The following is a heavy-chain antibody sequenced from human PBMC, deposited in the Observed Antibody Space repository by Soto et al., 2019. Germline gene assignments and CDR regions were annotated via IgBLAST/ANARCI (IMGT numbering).Heavy chain of an antibody. Sequence: QVQLVQSGAEVQKPGASVKVSCKASGYTFTSYAMHWVRQAPGQRLEWMGWINAGNGNTKYSQKFQGRVAITRDTSASTAYMELSSLRSEDTAVYYCATRGRSLGYYYGMDVWGQGTTVTVSS. CDR1: GYTFTSYA. V-gene: IGHV1-3*01. J-gene: IGHJ6*02. CDR2: INAGNGNT. D-gene: IGHD3-10*01. CDR3: ATRGRSLGYYYGMDV.